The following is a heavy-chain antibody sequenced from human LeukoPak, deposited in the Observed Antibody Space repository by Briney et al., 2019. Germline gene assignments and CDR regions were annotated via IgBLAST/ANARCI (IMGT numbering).Heavy chain of an antibody. CDR1: GGSFSGYH. J-gene: IGHJ4*02. D-gene: IGHD3-22*01. Sequence: PSETLSLTCAVYGGSFSGYHWSWIRQPPGKGLEWIGEINRSGSTNYNPSLKSRVTISVDTSKNQFSLKLNSVTAADTAVYYCARGHFHYDSSGSHVYFNYWGQGTLVTVSS. CDR2: INRSGST. CDR3: ARGHFHYDSSGSHVYFNY. V-gene: IGHV4-34*01.